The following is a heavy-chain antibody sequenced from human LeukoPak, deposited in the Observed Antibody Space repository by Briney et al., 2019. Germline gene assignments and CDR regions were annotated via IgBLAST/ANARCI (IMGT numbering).Heavy chain of an antibody. D-gene: IGHD6-13*01. CDR2: INHSGST. J-gene: IGHJ4*01. CDR3: AREPSSSWSRFDY. CDR1: GGSFSGYY. Sequence: SETLSLTCAVYGGSFSGYYWSWIRQPPGKGLEWIGEINHSGSTYYNPSLKSRVTISVDTSKNQFSLKLSSVTAADTAVYYCAREPSSSWSRFDYWGQEPWSPSPQ. V-gene: IGHV4-34*01.